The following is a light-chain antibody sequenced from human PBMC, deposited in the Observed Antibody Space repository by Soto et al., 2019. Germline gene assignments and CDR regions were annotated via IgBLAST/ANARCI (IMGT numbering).Light chain of an antibody. CDR3: QQRSNWPPY. CDR1: QSVSSY. Sequence: EIVLTQSPATLSLSPGERATLSCRASQSVSSYLAWYQQKPGQAPRLLIYDACKRATGIPARFSGSGSGTDFTLTISSLEPEDFAVYYCQQRSNWPPYFGQGTKLEIK. CDR2: DAC. V-gene: IGKV3-11*01. J-gene: IGKJ2*01.